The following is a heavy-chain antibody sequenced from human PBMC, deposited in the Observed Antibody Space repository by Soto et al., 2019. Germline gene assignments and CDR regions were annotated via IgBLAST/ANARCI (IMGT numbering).Heavy chain of an antibody. J-gene: IGHJ4*02. V-gene: IGHV1-24*01. CDR2: FDPEDGET. CDR3: ATPLSYYDSSGYSHFGGFDY. D-gene: IGHD3-22*01. CDR1: GYTLTELS. Sequence: ASVKVSCKVSGYTLTELSMHWVRQSPVKGLEWMGGFDPEDGETIYAQKFQGRVTMTEDTSTDTAYMELSSLRSEDTAVYYCATPLSYYDSSGYSHFGGFDYWGQGTLVTVS.